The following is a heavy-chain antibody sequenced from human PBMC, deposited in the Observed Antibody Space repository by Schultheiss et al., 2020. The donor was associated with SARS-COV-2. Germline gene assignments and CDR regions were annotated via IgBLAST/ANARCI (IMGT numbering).Heavy chain of an antibody. V-gene: IGHV1-3*01. D-gene: IGHD3-10*01. Sequence: ASVKVSCKASGYTFTSYAMHWVRQAPGQRLEWMGWINAGNGNTKYSQKFQGRVTITRDTSASTAYMELSSLRSEDTTVYYCASLTMVQGTTTVGRDYYYYYGMDVWGQGTTVTVSS. J-gene: IGHJ6*02. CDR1: GYTFTSYA. CDR3: ASLTMVQGTTTVGRDYYYYYGMDV. CDR2: INAGNGNT.